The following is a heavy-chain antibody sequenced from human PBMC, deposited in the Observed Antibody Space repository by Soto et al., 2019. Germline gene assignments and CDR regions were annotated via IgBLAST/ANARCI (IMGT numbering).Heavy chain of an antibody. CDR1: GYTFTNYA. J-gene: IGHJ4*02. D-gene: IGHD6-13*01. CDR3: ARDSQYSTSWQRFDS. Sequence: QVQLVQSGGELKKPGASVKVSCKASGYTFTNYAINWVRQAPGRGLEWMGWVNTYNGNPNYAQIFQGRDTMTADTSTDTGYRELSNLKSDDLAIDYCARDSQYSTSWQRFDSWGQGTLVNVYS. V-gene: IGHV1-18*03. CDR2: VNTYNGNP.